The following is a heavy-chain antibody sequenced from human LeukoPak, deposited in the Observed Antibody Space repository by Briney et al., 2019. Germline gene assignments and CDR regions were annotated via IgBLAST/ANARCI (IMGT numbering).Heavy chain of an antibody. CDR3: TRGPIQLCLYYGMDV. D-gene: IGHD5-18*01. V-gene: IGHV3-49*04. J-gene: IGHJ6*02. CDR2: IRSKAYGGTT. Sequence: PGRSLRLSCTASRFTFGDHAMSWVRQAPGKGLEWVGFIRSKAYGGTTEYAASVKGRFTISRDDSKSIAYLQMNSLKTEDTAVYYCTRGPIQLCLYYGMDVWGQGTTVIVSS. CDR1: RFTFGDHA.